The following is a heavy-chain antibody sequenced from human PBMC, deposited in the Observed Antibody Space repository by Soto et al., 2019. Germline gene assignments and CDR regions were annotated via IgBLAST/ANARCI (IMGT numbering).Heavy chain of an antibody. CDR3: ARGDRGGSGSPASYYYSGLDV. V-gene: IGHV3-23*01. J-gene: IGHJ6*02. D-gene: IGHD3-10*01. CDR2: VSAGGDMT. CDR1: GFTFSSYA. Sequence: DVQLLESGGHLVQPGGSLRLSCAASGFTFSSYAMSWVRQAPGKRLEWVSSVSAGGDMTYYSDSVQGRFSISRDNSNNALFLPMNSLRIEDTALYYCARGDRGGSGSPASYYYSGLDVWGQGTTVTVS.